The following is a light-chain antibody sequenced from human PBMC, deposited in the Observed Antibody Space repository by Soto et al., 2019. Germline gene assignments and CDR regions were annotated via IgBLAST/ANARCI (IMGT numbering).Light chain of an antibody. CDR2: GAS. Sequence: EIVMTQSPATLSVSPGERATLSCRASQSVSSNLAWYQQKPGQAPRLLIYGASTRATGIPARFSGSGSGTEFTLTISNMQSEDFAVYYCQQYNNWTPLTFGGGNKVEIK. CDR3: QQYNNWTPLT. V-gene: IGKV3-15*01. J-gene: IGKJ4*01. CDR1: QSVSSN.